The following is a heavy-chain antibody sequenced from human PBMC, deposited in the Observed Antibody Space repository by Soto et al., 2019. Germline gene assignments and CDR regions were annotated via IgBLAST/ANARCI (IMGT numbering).Heavy chain of an antibody. V-gene: IGHV1-69*02. J-gene: IGHJ4*02. Sequence: SVKVSCKASGGTFSSYTISWVRQAPGQGLEWMGRIIPILGIANYAQKFQGRVTITADKSTSTAYMELSSLRSEDTAVFYFVTSLLGYCSSTCFYWVDYWGKGPLFTAPS. CDR1: GGTFSSYT. D-gene: IGHD2-2*01. CDR3: VTSLLGYCSSTCFYWVDY. CDR2: IIPILGIA.